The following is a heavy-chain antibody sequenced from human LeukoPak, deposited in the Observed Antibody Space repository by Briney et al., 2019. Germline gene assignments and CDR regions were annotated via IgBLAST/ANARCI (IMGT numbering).Heavy chain of an antibody. CDR2: ISPSGGGT. V-gene: IGHV3-23*01. J-gene: IGHJ4*02. Sequence: GGSLRLSCAASGFTFRNYGMNWVRQAPGKGLEWVSGISPSGGGTYYADSVKGRFTISRDDSKNTLSLQMNSLRVEDTAVYYCAQDLAWGAFDHWGQGALVTVSS. D-gene: IGHD7-27*01. CDR3: AQDLAWGAFDH. CDR1: GFTFRNYG.